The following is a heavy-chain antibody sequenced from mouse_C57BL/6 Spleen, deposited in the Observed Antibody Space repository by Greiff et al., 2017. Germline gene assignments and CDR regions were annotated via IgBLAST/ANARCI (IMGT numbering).Heavy chain of an antibody. D-gene: IGHD5-1-1*01. CDR2: ISSGSSTI. CDR1: GFTFSDYG. V-gene: IGHV5-17*01. J-gene: IGHJ4*01. Sequence: EVQVVESGGGLVKPGGSLKLSCAASGFTFSDYGMHWVRQAPEKGLEWVAYISSGSSTIYYADTVKGRFTISGDNAKNTLFLQMTSLRSEDTAMYYCARRIPGNYAMDYWGQGTSVTVSS. CDR3: ARRIPGNYAMDY.